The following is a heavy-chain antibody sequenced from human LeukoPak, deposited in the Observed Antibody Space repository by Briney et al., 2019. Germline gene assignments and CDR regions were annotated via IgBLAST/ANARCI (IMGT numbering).Heavy chain of an antibody. D-gene: IGHD5-18*01. Sequence: PGGSLRLSCAASGFTFDDYAMHWVRQAPGKGLEWVSGISWNSGSIGYADSVKGRFTISRDNAKNSLYLQMNSLRAEDTAIYYCAKERGYGPADYWGQGTLVTVSS. CDR2: ISWNSGSI. CDR1: GFTFDDYA. CDR3: AKERGYGPADY. V-gene: IGHV3-9*01. J-gene: IGHJ4*02.